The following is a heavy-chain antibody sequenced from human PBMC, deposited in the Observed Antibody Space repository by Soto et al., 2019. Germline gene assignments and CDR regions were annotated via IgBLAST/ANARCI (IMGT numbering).Heavy chain of an antibody. CDR1: GFTFSSYA. V-gene: IGHV3-23*01. CDR3: AKEELDLPGAFY. Sequence: EVQLLESGGGLVQPGGSLRLSCAASGFTFSSYAMSWVRQAPGKGLEWVSAISGSGGSTYYAESVKGRFTIYRDNSKNTMYLQMNSQSAEDTAVYDCAKEELDLPGAFYWGQGTLVTVSS. D-gene: IGHD1-7*01. CDR2: ISGSGGST. J-gene: IGHJ4*02.